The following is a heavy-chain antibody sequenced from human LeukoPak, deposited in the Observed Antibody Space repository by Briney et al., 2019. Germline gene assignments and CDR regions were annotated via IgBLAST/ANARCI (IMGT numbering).Heavy chain of an antibody. CDR2: ISYDGSNK. V-gene: IGHV3-30-3*01. CDR3: ARRRGWYVDY. CDR1: GFTFSSYA. Sequence: GGSLRLSCAASGFTFSSYAMHWVRQAPGKGLEWVAVISYDGSNKYYADSVKGRFTISRDNSKNTLYLQMNSLRAEDTAVYYCARRRGWYVDYWGQGTLVTVSS. J-gene: IGHJ4*02. D-gene: IGHD6-19*01.